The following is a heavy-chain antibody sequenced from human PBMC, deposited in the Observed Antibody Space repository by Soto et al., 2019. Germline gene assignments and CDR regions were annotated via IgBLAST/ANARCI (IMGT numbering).Heavy chain of an antibody. V-gene: IGHV1-18*01. D-gene: IGHD4-4*01. CDR3: ARDRSNYVAHYGMDV. J-gene: IGHJ6*02. CDR1: GYTFNSYG. CDR2: ISAYNGNT. Sequence: QVQLVQSGAEVKKPGASVKVSCKASGYTFNSYGISWVRQAPGQGLEWMGWISAYNGNTSYAQKLQGRVTMTTDTSTSTAYMELRSLRSDDTAVYYCARDRSNYVAHYGMDVWGQGTTVTVSS.